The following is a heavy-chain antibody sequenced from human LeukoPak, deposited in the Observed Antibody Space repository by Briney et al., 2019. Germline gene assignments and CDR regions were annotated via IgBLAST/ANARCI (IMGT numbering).Heavy chain of an antibody. J-gene: IGHJ4*02. V-gene: IGHV4-59*01. CDR2: IYYSGST. D-gene: IGHD4-23*01. CDR3: ARDFNVYGGNRFDY. CDR1: GGSISSYY. Sequence: PSETLSLTCTVSGGSISSYYWSWIRQPPGKGLEWIGYIYYSGSTNYNPSLKSRVTISVDTSKNQFSLKLSSVTAADTAVYYRARDFNVYGGNRFDYWGQGTLVTVSS.